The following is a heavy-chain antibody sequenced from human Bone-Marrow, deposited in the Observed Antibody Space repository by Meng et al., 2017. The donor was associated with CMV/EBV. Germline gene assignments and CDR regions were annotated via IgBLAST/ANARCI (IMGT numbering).Heavy chain of an antibody. V-gene: IGHV1-2*02. CDR3: VRGKRELPDR. CDR2: INPNSGGT. D-gene: IGHD1-26*01. Sequence: ASVKVSCKGSGYTFTGYYMHWVRQPPGKGLEWMGWINPNSGGTNYAPTFQGRVTMTSDTSISTAYMERSRLRADDTAVYYCVRGKRELPDRWGQGTLVTVSS. J-gene: IGHJ4*02. CDR1: GYTFTGYY.